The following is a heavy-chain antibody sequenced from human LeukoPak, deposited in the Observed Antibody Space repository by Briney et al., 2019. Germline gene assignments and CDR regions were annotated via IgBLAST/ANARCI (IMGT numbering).Heavy chain of an antibody. J-gene: IGHJ4*02. CDR1: GFTFSNSW. CDR3: ARPRVPDS. Sequence: GWSLRLSCAASGFTFSNSWMSWVRQAPGKGLEWVANISPDGSETNYVDSVKGRFTISRDNAKNSLYLQMNSLRAEDTAVYYCARPRVPDSWGQGTLVIVSS. CDR2: ISPDGSET. V-gene: IGHV3-7*01.